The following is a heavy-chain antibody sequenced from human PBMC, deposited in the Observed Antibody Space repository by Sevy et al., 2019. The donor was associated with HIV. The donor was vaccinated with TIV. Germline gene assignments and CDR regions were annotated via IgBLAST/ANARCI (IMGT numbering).Heavy chain of an antibody. CDR2: IYSGGST. CDR1: GFTVSSNY. J-gene: IGHJ3*02. Sequence: GGSLRLSCAASGFTVSSNYMSWVRQAPGKGLEWASVIYSGGSTYYADSVKGRFTISRDNSKNTLYLQMNSLRAEDTAVYYCARNIAVAGTEAFDIWGQGTMVTVSS. D-gene: IGHD6-19*01. V-gene: IGHV3-53*01. CDR3: ARNIAVAGTEAFDI.